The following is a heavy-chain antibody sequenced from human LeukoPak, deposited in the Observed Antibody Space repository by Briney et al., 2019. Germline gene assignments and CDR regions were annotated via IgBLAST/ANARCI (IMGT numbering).Heavy chain of an antibody. V-gene: IGHV3-11*06. D-gene: IGHD6-19*01. CDR3: AREHSSVSSESKGYDH. CDR2: ISFSHHT. CDR1: GFTFSDHY. J-gene: IGHJ4*02. Sequence: GGSLTLSCAASGFTFSDHYMSWIRQAPGKGLEWISYISFSHHTNYADSVKGRFTISRDDARNSLFLQMNSLRAEDTAVYYCAREHSSVSSESKGYDHWGQGTLGTVS.